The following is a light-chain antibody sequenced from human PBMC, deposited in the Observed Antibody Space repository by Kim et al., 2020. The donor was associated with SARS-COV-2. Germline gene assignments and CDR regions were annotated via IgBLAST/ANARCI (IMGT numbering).Light chain of an antibody. J-gene: IGKJ2*02. Sequence: SASVGDRVTITCRASHRISNFLTWYQQKPGKAPKLLIYGATTLHSGVPSRFSGSGSGADFTLTISNLQAEDFATYYCQQSYNSPCTFGQGTKLEI. V-gene: IGKV1-39*01. CDR3: QQSYNSPCT. CDR2: GAT. CDR1: HRISNF.